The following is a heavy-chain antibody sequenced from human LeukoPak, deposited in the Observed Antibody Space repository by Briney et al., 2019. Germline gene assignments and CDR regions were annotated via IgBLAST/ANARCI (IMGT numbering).Heavy chain of an antibody. CDR1: GGSISSYY. Sequence: SETLSLTCTVSGGSISSYYWSWIRQPPGKGLEWIGYIYYSGSTYYNPSLKSRVTISVDTSKNQFSLKLSSVTAADTAVYYCAREGSWYGWFDPWGQGTLVTVSS. J-gene: IGHJ5*02. CDR3: AREGSWYGWFDP. CDR2: IYYSGST. D-gene: IGHD6-13*01. V-gene: IGHV4-59*12.